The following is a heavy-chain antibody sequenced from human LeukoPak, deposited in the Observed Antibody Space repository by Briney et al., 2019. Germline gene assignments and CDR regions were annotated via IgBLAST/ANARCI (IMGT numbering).Heavy chain of an antibody. J-gene: IGHJ1*01. CDR3: ARGVDYYDSSGYPEYFQH. CDR1: GGTFSSYA. CDR2: IIPIFGTA. V-gene: IGHV1-69*05. D-gene: IGHD3-22*01. Sequence: SVKVSCKASGGTFSSYAISWVRQAPGQGLEWMGRIIPIFGTANYAQKFQGRVTITTDESTSTAYMELSSLRFEDTAVYYCARGVDYYDSSGYPEYFQHWGQGTLVTVSS.